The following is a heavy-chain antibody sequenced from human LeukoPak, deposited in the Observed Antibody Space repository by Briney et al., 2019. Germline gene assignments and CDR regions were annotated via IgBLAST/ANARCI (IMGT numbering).Heavy chain of an antibody. V-gene: IGHV4-61*02. Sequence: PSETLSLTCTVSGGSINSGNYYWNWIRQPAGKGLEWIGRIYTNGGIMYNPSLKSRVAISMDTSKNQFSLDLNSVTAAVTAMYYCAREGAGYYWGQGTLVTVSS. CDR1: GGSINSGNYY. CDR2: IYTNGGI. J-gene: IGHJ4*02. D-gene: IGHD1-26*01. CDR3: AREGAGYY.